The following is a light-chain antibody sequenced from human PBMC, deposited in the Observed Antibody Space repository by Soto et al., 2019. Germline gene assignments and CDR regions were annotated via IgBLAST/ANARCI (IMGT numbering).Light chain of an antibody. CDR3: QQYNNWLWS. CDR1: QSVSSN. J-gene: IGKJ1*01. CDR2: GAS. V-gene: IGKV3-15*01. Sequence: EIVMTQSPATLSVSPGERATLSCSASQSVSSNLAWYQQQPGQAPRLLIYGASTRATGIPARFSGSGSGTEFTLTISSLQSEDCAVYYCQQYNNWLWSFGQGTKVAIK.